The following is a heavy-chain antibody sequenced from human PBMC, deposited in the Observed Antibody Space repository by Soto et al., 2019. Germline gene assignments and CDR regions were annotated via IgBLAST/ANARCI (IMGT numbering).Heavy chain of an antibody. Sequence: QVQLQESGPGLVKPSETLSLTCTVSGGSISSYYWSWIRQPPGKGLEWIGYIYYSGSTNYNPSLKSRVTISVDTSKNQFSLKLSSVTAADTAVYYCARVLGSDFWSGYYGGMDVWGQGTTVTVSS. CDR3: ARVLGSDFWSGYYGGMDV. D-gene: IGHD3-3*01. J-gene: IGHJ6*02. V-gene: IGHV4-59*01. CDR1: GGSISSYY. CDR2: IYYSGST.